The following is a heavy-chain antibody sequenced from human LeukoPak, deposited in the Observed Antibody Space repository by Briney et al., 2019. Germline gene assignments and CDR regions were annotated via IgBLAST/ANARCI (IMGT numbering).Heavy chain of an antibody. CDR3: ARDDSGGYYSSYYYYYGMDV. Sequence: GGSLRLSCAASGFTFSSYRMNWVRQAPGKGLEWVSSINSSSSYIYYVDSVKGRFTISRDNAKNSLYLQMNSLRAEDTAVYYCARDDSGGYYSSYYYYYGMDVWGQGTTVTVSS. CDR1: GFTFSSYR. V-gene: IGHV3-21*01. CDR2: INSSSSYI. J-gene: IGHJ6*02. D-gene: IGHD3-22*01.